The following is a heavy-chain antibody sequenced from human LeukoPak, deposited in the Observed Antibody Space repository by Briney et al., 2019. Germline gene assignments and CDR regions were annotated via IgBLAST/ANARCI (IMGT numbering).Heavy chain of an antibody. CDR1: GGSVRSDDYY. D-gene: IGHD5-12*01. CDR2: INHSGST. Sequence: SETLSLTCTVSGGSVRSDDYYWSWIRQPPGKGLEWIGEINHSGSTNYNPSLESRVTISVDTSKNQFSLKLSSVTAADTAVYYCAVAYYYYNLDVWGQGTTVTVSS. V-gene: IGHV4-34*01. J-gene: IGHJ6*02. CDR3: AVAYYYYNLDV.